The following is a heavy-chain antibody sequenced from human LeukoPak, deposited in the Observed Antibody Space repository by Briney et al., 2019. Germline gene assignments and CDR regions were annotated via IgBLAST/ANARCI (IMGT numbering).Heavy chain of an antibody. Sequence: GGSLRLSCAASGFTFSSYAMSWVRQAPGKGLEWVSYISSSGSTIYYADSVKGRFTVSWDNAKNSFYLQMNSLRAEDTAVFYCARDLGPYNTSPNSGAFDIWGQGTMITVSS. CDR3: ARDLGPYNTSPNSGAFDI. D-gene: IGHD1-14*01. V-gene: IGHV3-48*04. J-gene: IGHJ3*02. CDR2: ISSSGSTI. CDR1: GFTFSSYA.